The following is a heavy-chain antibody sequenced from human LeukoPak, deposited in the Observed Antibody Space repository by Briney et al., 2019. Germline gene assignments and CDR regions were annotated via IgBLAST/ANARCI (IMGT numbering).Heavy chain of an antibody. Sequence: GESLRLSCAAPGFPFSNYGMHWVRQAPGKGLEWVALISYDGSNKYFADSVKGRFTISRDNSKNTLYLQMHSLRAEDTAVYYCAKDNVAAAGRYFDYWGQGTLVTVSS. CDR1: GFPFSNYG. CDR3: AKDNVAAAGRYFDY. J-gene: IGHJ4*02. V-gene: IGHV3-30*18. D-gene: IGHD6-13*01. CDR2: ISYDGSNK.